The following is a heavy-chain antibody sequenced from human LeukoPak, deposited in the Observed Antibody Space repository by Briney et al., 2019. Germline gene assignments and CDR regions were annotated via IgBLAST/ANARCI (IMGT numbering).Heavy chain of an antibody. CDR1: GFTFSSYA. V-gene: IGHV3-23*01. CDR3: GKGGIIMMSN. CDR2: ISGSGGTI. D-gene: IGHD3-22*01. J-gene: IGHJ4*02. Sequence: GGSLRLSCAASGFTFSSYAMSWVRQAPGKGLEWVSSISGSGGTIYYADSVKGRFTISRDNSKNTLYLQMNSLRAEDTAVYYCGKGGIIMMSNWGQGSLVTVSS.